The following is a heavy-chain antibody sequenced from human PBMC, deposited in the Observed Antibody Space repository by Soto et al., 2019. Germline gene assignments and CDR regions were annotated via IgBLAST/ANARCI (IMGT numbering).Heavy chain of an antibody. CDR1: GGSIASGGYY. CDR2: IYYGGIT. J-gene: IGHJ5*02. CDR3: ARGIWFRGIIGFNWFDP. Sequence: QVQLQESGPGLVKPSQTLSLTCSVSGGSIASGGYYWNWIRQHPGKGLEWIGYIYYGGITYYNPSLKSRITISVDTSKNQFSLKLSSATASDTAMYYCARGIWFRGIIGFNWFDPWGQGTLVTVSS. V-gene: IGHV4-31*03. D-gene: IGHD3-10*01.